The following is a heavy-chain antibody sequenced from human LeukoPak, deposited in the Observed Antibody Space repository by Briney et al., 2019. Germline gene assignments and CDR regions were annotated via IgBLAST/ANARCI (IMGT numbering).Heavy chain of an antibody. D-gene: IGHD5-24*01. Sequence: SETLSLTCTVSGGSISSSYWSWIRQTPGKGLEWLGYMYYTGRTKYNPSLKSRVTFSLDMSKNQFSLKLDSVTAADTAMYYCTRITIHGNSDYWGQGTLVTVSS. V-gene: IGHV4-59*01. CDR3: TRITIHGNSDY. CDR2: MYYTGRT. J-gene: IGHJ4*02. CDR1: GGSISSSY.